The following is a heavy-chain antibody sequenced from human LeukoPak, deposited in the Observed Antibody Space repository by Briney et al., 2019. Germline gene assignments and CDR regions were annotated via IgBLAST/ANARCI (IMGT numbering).Heavy chain of an antibody. Sequence: ASVKVSCKASGYTFTSYGISWVRQAPGQRLEWMGWISAYNGNTNYAQKLQSRVTMTTDTSTSTAYMELRSLRSDDTAVYYCAKLVTIFGVVTDYYFDYWGQGTLVTVSS. V-gene: IGHV1-18*01. CDR1: GYTFTSYG. CDR2: ISAYNGNT. D-gene: IGHD3-3*01. CDR3: AKLVTIFGVVTDYYFDY. J-gene: IGHJ4*02.